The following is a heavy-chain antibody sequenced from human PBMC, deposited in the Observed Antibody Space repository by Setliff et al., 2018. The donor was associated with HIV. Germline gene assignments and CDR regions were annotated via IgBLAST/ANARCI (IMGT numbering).Heavy chain of an antibody. D-gene: IGHD3-16*01. CDR3: ARIWGIPPLYYFDY. CDR1: GGTFSSDA. J-gene: IGHJ4*02. Sequence: ASVKVSCKASGGTFSSDAFSWVRQAPGQGLEWMGRIIPVFGTPNYAQKFQGRVTITADKSTSTAYMELSSLRSEDTAVYYCARIWGIPPLYYFDYWGQGTLVTVSS. V-gene: IGHV1-69*06. CDR2: IIPVFGTP.